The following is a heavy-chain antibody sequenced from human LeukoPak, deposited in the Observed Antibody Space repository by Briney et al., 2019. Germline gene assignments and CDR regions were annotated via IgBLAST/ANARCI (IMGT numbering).Heavy chain of an antibody. CDR3: ARGWEQWLDNWFDP. V-gene: IGHV1-8*01. CDR1: GYTFTSYD. CDR2: MNPNSGNT. Sequence: ASVKVSCKASGYTFTSYDIHWVRQATGQGLEWMGWMNPNSGNTGYAQKFQGRVTMTRNTSISTAYMELSSLRSEDTAVYYCARGWEQWLDNWFDPWGQGTLVTVSS. D-gene: IGHD6-19*01. J-gene: IGHJ5*02.